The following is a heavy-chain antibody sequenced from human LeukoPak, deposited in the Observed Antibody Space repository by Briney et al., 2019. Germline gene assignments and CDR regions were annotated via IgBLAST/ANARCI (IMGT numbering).Heavy chain of an antibody. CDR3: ARPSLWFGDLLGI. V-gene: IGHV5-51*01. Sequence: RGESLKISCKGSRYNFTNHWIGWVRPMPGKGLEWMGIIYPDDSDSRYSPSFQGQVTISADKSISTAYLQWSSLKASDTAMYYCARPSLWFGDLLGIWGQGTMVTVSS. J-gene: IGHJ3*02. D-gene: IGHD3-10*01. CDR2: IYPDDSDS. CDR1: RYNFTNHW.